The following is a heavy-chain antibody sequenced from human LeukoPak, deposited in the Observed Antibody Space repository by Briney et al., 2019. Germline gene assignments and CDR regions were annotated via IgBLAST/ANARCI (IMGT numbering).Heavy chain of an antibody. J-gene: IGHJ5*02. D-gene: IGHD2-15*01. CDR1: GGSISVGDYY. V-gene: IGHV4-30-4*01. CDR2: IHYSGNI. CDR3: ARVGLFCRGANCYSQWFDP. Sequence: SGTLSLTCTVSGGSISVGDYYWGWVRQPPGKGLEWIGYIHYSGNIYYKPALKSRLTISLDTSKDQFSLKLTSVTAADTAIYYCARVGLFCRGANCYSQWFDPWGQGTLVTVSS.